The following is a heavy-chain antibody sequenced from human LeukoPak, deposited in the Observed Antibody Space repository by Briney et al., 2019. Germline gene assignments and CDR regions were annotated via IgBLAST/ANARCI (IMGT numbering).Heavy chain of an antibody. CDR2: IQYDGSPQ. CDR1: GFTFTSSA. Sequence: GGSLRLSCAASGFTFTSSAMHWVRQAPGKGLEWVAFIQYDGSPQYYGDSVKGRFTISRDNSKNTLFLQMNSLGPEDTAVYYCAKVSSYYCMDVWGKGTTVTVSS. V-gene: IGHV3-30*02. CDR3: AKVSSYYCMDV. J-gene: IGHJ6*03.